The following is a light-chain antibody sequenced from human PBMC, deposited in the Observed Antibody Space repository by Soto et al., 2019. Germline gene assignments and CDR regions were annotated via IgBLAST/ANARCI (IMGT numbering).Light chain of an antibody. CDR2: GNN. Sequence: QSVLTQPPSVSGAPGQRVTISCTGSISNIGATYDVHWYHHLPGTAPKLLISGNNNRPSGVPDRFSGSKSGTSASLAITGLQAEDEADYYCQSYDSSLGYVFGTGTKVTVL. J-gene: IGLJ1*01. V-gene: IGLV1-40*01. CDR3: QSYDSSLGYV. CDR1: ISNIGATYD.